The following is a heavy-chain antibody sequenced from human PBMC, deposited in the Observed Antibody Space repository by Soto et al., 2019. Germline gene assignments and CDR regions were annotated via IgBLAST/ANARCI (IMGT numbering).Heavy chain of an antibody. CDR1: GFTFSSYS. Sequence: GGSLRLSCAASGFTFSSYSMNWVRQAPGKGLEWVSSISSSSSYIYYADSVKGRFTISRDNAKNSLYLQMNSLRAEDTAVYYCARDLLVGSSSFYYYYGMDVWGQGTTVTVSS. V-gene: IGHV3-21*01. CDR2: ISSSSSYI. CDR3: ARDLLVGSSSFYYYYGMDV. D-gene: IGHD6-6*01. J-gene: IGHJ6*02.